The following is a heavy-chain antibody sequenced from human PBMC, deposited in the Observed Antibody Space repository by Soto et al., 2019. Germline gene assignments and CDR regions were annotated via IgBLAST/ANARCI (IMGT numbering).Heavy chain of an antibody. CDR1: DFRLRNSW. CDR3: FGGNGVPQ. J-gene: IGHJ4*02. CDR2: IKPDGGAT. V-gene: IGHV3-7*03. Sequence: GSSLRLSCATSDFRLRNSWINWVRQAPGKGLEWVANIKPDGGATNYVDSVKGRFTISRDNVRNSASLQMNSLRVEDTAVYFCFGGNGVPQWGQGTLVTVSS. D-gene: IGHD2-8*01.